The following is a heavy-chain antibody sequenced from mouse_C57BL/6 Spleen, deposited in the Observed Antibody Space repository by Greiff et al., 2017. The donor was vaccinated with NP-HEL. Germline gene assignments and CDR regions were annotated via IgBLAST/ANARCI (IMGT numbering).Heavy chain of an antibody. CDR3: AIPDITTVVAVYY. D-gene: IGHD1-1*01. J-gene: IGHJ2*01. CDR1: GYTFTSYW. V-gene: IGHV1-74*01. Sequence: QVQLQQPGAELVKPGASVKVSCTASGYTFTSYWMHWVKQRPGQGLEWIARIRPSDSDTNYNQKFKGKATLTVDKSTSKAYMQLSRLTSEDTAVYYCAIPDITTVVAVYYWGQGTTLTASS. CDR2: IRPSDSDT.